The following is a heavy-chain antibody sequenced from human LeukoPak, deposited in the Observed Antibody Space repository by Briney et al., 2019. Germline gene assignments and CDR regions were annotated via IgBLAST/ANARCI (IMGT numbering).Heavy chain of an antibody. CDR1: RFTLSSNY. CDR2: IYSGGST. CDR3: ARDLPLRYFDWRQYDYRMDV. V-gene: IGHV3-66*01. J-gene: IGHJ6*04. D-gene: IGHD3-9*01. Sequence: GGSLRLSYAASRFTLSSNYTSWVRQAPGKGLEWVSDIYSGGSTYYGDSVKGRFTISRDNSKNALYLQMNSLRAEDTAVYYCARDLPLRYFDWRQYDYRMDVWGEGTTVTVSS.